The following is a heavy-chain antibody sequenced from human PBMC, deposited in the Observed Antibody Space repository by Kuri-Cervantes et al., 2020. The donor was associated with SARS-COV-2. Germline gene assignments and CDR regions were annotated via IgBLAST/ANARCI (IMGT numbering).Heavy chain of an antibody. CDR1: GFTFSSYA. J-gene: IGHJ4*02. CDR3: AKDHSSGVLYFDY. Sequence: GGSLRLSCAAPGFTFSSYAMSWVRQAPGKGLEWVSAISGSGGSTYYADSVKGRFTISRDNSKNTLYLQMNSLRAEDTAVYYCAKDHSSGVLYFDYWGQGTLVTVSS. CDR2: ISGSGGST. D-gene: IGHD6-19*01. V-gene: IGHV3-23*01.